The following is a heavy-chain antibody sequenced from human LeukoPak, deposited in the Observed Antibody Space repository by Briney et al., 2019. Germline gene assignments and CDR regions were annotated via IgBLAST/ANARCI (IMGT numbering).Heavy chain of an antibody. CDR1: GFTFSSYG. J-gene: IGHJ4*02. CDR3: AKELTYYYDSSGYPDY. Sequence: PGGSLRLSCAASGFTFSSYGMHWVRQAPGKGLEWVAFIRYDGSNKYYADSVKGRFTISRDNSKNTLYLQMNSLRAEDTAVYYCAKELTYYYDSSGYPDYWSQGTLVTVSS. CDR2: IRYDGSNK. D-gene: IGHD3-22*01. V-gene: IGHV3-30*02.